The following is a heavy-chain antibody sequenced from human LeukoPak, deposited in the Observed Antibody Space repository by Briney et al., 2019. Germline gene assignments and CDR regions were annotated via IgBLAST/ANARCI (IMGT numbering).Heavy chain of an antibody. J-gene: IGHJ4*02. CDR2: IDGGGLTT. Sequence: GGSLRLSCAASGFTFGNNVMNWVRQAPGKGLEWVSVIDGGGLTTYYADSVKGRFAISRDNAKNTLYLQMNSLRTEDTAVYYCAKDEGALVPYYFDYWGQGTLVTVSS. V-gene: IGHV3-23*01. CDR3: AKDEGALVPYYFDY. D-gene: IGHD1-26*01. CDR1: GFTFGNNV.